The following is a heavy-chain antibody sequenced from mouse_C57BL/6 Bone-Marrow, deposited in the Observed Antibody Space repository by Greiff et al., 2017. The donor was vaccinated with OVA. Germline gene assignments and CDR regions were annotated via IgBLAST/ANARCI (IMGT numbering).Heavy chain of an antibody. CDR2: IDPENGGT. CDR3: TTYYYGSSRAY. CDR1: GFTIKDDY. D-gene: IGHD1-1*01. J-gene: IGHJ3*01. Sequence: VQLQQSGAELVRPGASVTLSCTASGFTIKDDYMHWVKQRPEQGLEWIGWIDPENGGTDYASKFQGKATLTADTSSNTAYLQLSSLTSEDTAVYYCTTYYYGSSRAYWGQGTLVTVSA. V-gene: IGHV14-4*01.